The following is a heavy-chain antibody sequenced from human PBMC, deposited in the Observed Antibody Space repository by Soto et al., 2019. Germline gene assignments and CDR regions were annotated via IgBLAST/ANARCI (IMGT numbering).Heavy chain of an antibody. CDR2: ISAYNGNT. CDR3: ARTDCSGGSCFPYYYMDV. D-gene: IGHD2-15*01. Sequence: QVQLVQSGAEVKKPGASVKVSCKASGYTFTSYGISWVRQAPGQGLEWMGWISAYNGNTNYAQKLQGRVTMTTDTSTSTAYMELRRLRSDDTAVYYCARTDCSGGSCFPYYYMDVWGKGTTVTVSS. CDR1: GYTFTSYG. J-gene: IGHJ6*03. V-gene: IGHV1-18*01.